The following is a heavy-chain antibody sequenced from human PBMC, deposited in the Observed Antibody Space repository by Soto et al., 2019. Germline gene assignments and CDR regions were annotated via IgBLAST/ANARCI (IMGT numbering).Heavy chain of an antibody. Sequence: QVQLVQTGAEVKKPGASVKVSCKASGYTFTSYEIHWVRQATGRGLEWMGWMNPNSGNTGNAEKFQGSVTMTMNTSIGTAYMELSSLRSEDTAVYYCARSRSRILNGMDVWGQGTTVTVSS. CDR1: GYTFTSYE. CDR3: ARSRSRILNGMDV. J-gene: IGHJ6*02. CDR2: MNPNSGNT. V-gene: IGHV1-8*01.